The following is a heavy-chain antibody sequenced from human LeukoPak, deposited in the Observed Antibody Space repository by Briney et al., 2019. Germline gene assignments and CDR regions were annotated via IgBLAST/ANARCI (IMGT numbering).Heavy chain of an antibody. CDR2: IKEDGSEK. Sequence: GGSLRLSCAASGFTFSAHWMRWVRQAPGKGLEWVANIKEDGSEKNYVDSVKGRFTISRDIAKNSLYLQMNSLRAEDTVVYYCARDLYSQYWGQGTLVTVSS. D-gene: IGHD2-21*01. V-gene: IGHV3-7*01. J-gene: IGHJ4*02. CDR1: GFTFSAHW. CDR3: ARDLYSQY.